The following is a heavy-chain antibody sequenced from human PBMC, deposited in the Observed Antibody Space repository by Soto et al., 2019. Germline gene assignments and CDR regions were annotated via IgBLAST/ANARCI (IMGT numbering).Heavy chain of an antibody. J-gene: IGHJ6*02. CDR2: IYDRGTA. Sequence: QVQLQESGPGLVNPSETLYLTCTVSGGSIVSYYWSWIRQPPGKGLEWIGHIYDRGTATYTPSLQRRVNISVDTSKNYFSMRPSSQTAPDTAVQYCARQNSDFDYYVSGVVVWGQGTTVTVS. D-gene: IGHD4-4*01. CDR3: ARQNSDFDYYVSGVVV. CDR1: GGSIVSYY. V-gene: IGHV4-59*01.